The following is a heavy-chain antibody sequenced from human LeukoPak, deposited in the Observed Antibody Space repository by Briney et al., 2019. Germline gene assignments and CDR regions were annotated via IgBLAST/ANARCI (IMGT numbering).Heavy chain of an antibody. V-gene: IGHV3-30*18. Sequence: GGSLRLSCAASGFTFSDFGMHWVRQAPGKGLEWVVVISYDGSNKYYAASVKGRFTISRDTSKNTLYLQMNSLRAEDTAVYYCAKDSYGMDVWGQGTTVTVSS. J-gene: IGHJ6*02. CDR3: AKDSYGMDV. CDR1: GFTFSDFG. CDR2: ISYDGSNK.